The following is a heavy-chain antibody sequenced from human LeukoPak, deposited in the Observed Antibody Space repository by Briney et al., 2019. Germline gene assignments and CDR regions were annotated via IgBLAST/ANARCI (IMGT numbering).Heavy chain of an antibody. Sequence: GGSLRLSCAASGFTFSSFAMAWVRQTPEKGLQWVSGILAGGATYYEDPVKGRLTISRDNSYSNLDLQMNSLRVDDTALYFCAKDLHYGDGRWEFDPWGQGTLVTVPS. CDR1: GFTFSSFA. CDR3: AKDLHYGDGRWEFDP. J-gene: IGHJ5*02. V-gene: IGHV3-23*01. D-gene: IGHD4-17*01. CDR2: ILAGGAT.